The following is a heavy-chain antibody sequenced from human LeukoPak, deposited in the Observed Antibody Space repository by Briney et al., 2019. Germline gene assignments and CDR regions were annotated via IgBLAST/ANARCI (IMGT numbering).Heavy chain of an antibody. D-gene: IGHD3-10*01. Sequence: ASVKVSCKASGYTFTSYGINWVRQAPGQGLEWMGWISAYNGNTDYAQKLQGRVTMTTDTSTNTAYMELRSLRSDDTAVYFCARDRLTYYSGSGSDYWGQGTPVLVSS. CDR3: ARDRLTYYSGSGSDY. J-gene: IGHJ4*02. CDR1: GYTFTSYG. CDR2: ISAYNGNT. V-gene: IGHV1-18*01.